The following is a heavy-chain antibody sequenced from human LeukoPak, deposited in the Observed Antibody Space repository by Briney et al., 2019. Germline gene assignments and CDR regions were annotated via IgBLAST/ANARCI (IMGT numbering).Heavy chain of an antibody. V-gene: IGHV4-38-2*02. CDR2: IYHSGST. J-gene: IGHJ5*02. CDR1: GYSISSGYY. Sequence: SETLSLTCTVSGYSISSGYYWGWIRQPPGKGLEWIGSIYHSGSTYYNPSLKSRVTISVDTSKNQFSLKLSSVTAADTAVYYCARDLRSAGQQLVAFWFDPWGQGTLVTVSS. D-gene: IGHD6-13*01. CDR3: ARDLRSAGQQLVAFWFDP.